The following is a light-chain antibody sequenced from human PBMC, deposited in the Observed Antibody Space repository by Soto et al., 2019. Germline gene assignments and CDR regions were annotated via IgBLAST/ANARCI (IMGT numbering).Light chain of an antibody. CDR2: DAS. CDR3: HQYNSFSSWT. CDR1: QSISSW. J-gene: IGKJ1*01. V-gene: IGKV1-5*01. Sequence: DIQMTQSPSTLAASVGDRVTISCRASQSISSWLAWYQQKPGKAPKLLIYDASSLESGVPSRFSGSGSGTEFTLTVSRLQPDDFATYYCHQYNSFSSWTFGQGTKVDI.